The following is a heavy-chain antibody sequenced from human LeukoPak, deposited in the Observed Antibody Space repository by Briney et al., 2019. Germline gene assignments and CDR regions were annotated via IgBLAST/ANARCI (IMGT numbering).Heavy chain of an antibody. CDR2: ISSSSSYI. J-gene: IGHJ5*02. V-gene: IGHV3-21*01. Sequence: NPGGSLRPSCAASGFTFSSYSMNWVRQAPGKGLEWVSSISSSSSYIYYADSVKGRFTISRDNAKNSLYLQMNSLRAEDTAVYYCARDALPYYYDSSGYSLRLDPWGQGTLVTVSS. CDR3: ARDALPYYYDSSGYSLRLDP. D-gene: IGHD3-22*01. CDR1: GFTFSSYS.